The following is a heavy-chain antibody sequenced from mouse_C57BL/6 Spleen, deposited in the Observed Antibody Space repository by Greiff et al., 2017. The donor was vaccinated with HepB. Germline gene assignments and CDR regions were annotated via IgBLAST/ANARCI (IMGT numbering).Heavy chain of an antibody. D-gene: IGHD2-4*01. CDR3: ARKDDYDGFDY. Sequence: QVQLKQPGAELVKPGASVKLSCKASGYTFTSYWMQWVKQRPGQGLEWIGEIDPSDSYTNYNQKFKGKATLTVDTSSSTAYMQLSSLTSEDSAVYYCARKDDYDGFDYWGQGTTLTVSS. CDR1: GYTFTSYW. CDR2: IDPSDSYT. J-gene: IGHJ2*01. V-gene: IGHV1-50*01.